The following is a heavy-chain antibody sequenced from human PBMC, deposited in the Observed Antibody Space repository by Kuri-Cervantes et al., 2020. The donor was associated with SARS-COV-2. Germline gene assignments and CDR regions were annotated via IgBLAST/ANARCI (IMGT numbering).Heavy chain of an antibody. CDR2: MHPNSGKT. D-gene: IGHD1-26*01. V-gene: IGHV1-8*03. Sequence: ASVKVSCKASGYTFTSYDINWVRQATGQGLEWMGWMHPNSGKTGYAQKFQGRVTITRNTSKSTAYMELSSLRSEDTAVYYCARVYCGPRDYWGQGTLVTLSS. J-gene: IGHJ4*02. CDR1: GYTFTSYD. CDR3: ARVYCGPRDY.